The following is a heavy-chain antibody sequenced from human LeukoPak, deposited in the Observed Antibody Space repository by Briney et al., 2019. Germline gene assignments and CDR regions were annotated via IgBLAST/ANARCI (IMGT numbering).Heavy chain of an antibody. V-gene: IGHV4-61*02. J-gene: IGHJ4*02. D-gene: IGHD5-12*01. CDR3: ARRASGGYDSYYFDY. CDR1: DASINSGNYY. CDR2: IYSSGST. Sequence: SQTLSLTCTVSDASINSGNYYWTWIRQPAGKGLEWIGRIYSSGSTKYNPSLQSRVTMSVDTSKNQVSLKLSSVTAADTAVYYCARRASGGYDSYYFDYWGQGTLVTVSS.